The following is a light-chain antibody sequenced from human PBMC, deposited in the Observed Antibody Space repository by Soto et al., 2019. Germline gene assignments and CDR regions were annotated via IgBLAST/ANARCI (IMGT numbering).Light chain of an antibody. Sequence: QSVLTQPASVSGSPGQSITISCTGTSSDVGGYNYVSWYQRHPGKAPKLMTYDVGNRPSGVSNRFSGSKSGNTASLTISALQAEDEADYYCSSYTSSSTFVFGTGTKSPS. CDR2: DVG. V-gene: IGLV2-14*01. J-gene: IGLJ1*01. CDR3: SSYTSSSTFV. CDR1: SSDVGGYNY.